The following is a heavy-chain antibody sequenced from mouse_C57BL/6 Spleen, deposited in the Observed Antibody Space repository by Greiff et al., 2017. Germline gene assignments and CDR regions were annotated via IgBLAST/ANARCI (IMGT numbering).Heavy chain of an antibody. J-gene: IGHJ4*01. CDR1: GYTFTDYY. D-gene: IGHD2-5*01. CDR3: ASPYSNYLYDMDY. Sequence: VQLQQSGAELVRPGASVKLSCKASGYTFTDYYINWVKQRPGQGLEWIAMIYPGSGNTYYNEKFKGKATLTAEKSSSTAYMQLSSLTSEDSAVYYCASPYSNYLYDMDYWGQGTSLTVSS. CDR2: IYPGSGNT. V-gene: IGHV1-76*01.